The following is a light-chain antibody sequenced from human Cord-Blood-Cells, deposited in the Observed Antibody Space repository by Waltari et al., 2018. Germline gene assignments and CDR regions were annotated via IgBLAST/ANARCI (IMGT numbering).Light chain of an antibody. CDR1: QSVSSSY. Sequence: EIVLTQSPGPLSLSPGERATLSCRASQSVSSSYLAWYQQKPGQAPRLLIYGASSRATGIPDRFSGSGSGTDFTLTISRLEPADFAVYYCQQYGSSRTWTFGQGTKVEIK. J-gene: IGKJ1*01. CDR3: QQYGSSRTWT. CDR2: GAS. V-gene: IGKV3-20*01.